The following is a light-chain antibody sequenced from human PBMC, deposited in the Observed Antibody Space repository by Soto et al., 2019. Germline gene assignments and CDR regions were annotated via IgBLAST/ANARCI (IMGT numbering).Light chain of an antibody. CDR1: QSVSITY. J-gene: IGKJ1*01. CDR3: HQDVSSPRT. V-gene: IGKV3-20*01. Sequence: EIVLTQSPGTLSLSPWEIATLSVMGSQSVSITYLAWYQQKPGQAPMLLISSAISRATGIPGWFSGSASRAFLIPIISIQDPEDFVVYCCHQDVSSPRTFGQGTKVDIK. CDR2: SAI.